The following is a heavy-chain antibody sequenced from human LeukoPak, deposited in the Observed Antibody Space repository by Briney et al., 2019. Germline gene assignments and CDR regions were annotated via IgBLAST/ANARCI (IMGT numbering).Heavy chain of an antibody. V-gene: IGHV4-4*07. CDR2: IYDNGKT. D-gene: IGHD3-10*01. CDR3: ARVRLTMVRDPDALDI. Sequence: PSETLSLTCSVSGGSIRNYDWSWIRQSAGKGLEWIGRIYDNGKTNYNPSLRSRVAMSLDTSKNQLSLKMSFVTAADTAVYYCARVRLTMVRDPDALDIWGQGTMVTVSS. J-gene: IGHJ3*02. CDR1: GGSIRNYD.